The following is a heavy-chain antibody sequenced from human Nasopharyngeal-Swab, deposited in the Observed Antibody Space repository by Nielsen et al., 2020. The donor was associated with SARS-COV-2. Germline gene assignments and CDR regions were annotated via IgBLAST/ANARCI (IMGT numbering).Heavy chain of an antibody. CDR3: AREGENDSSGYFSDAFDI. CDR1: GFTFSRYE. Sequence: GSLRLSCAAFGFTFSRYEMNWVLQAPGKGLECVSYISSSGSTIYYADSVKGRFTISRDNAKNSLYLQMNSLRAEDTAVYYCAREGENDSSGYFSDAFDIWGQGTMVTVSS. CDR2: ISSSGSTI. V-gene: IGHV3-48*03. D-gene: IGHD3-22*01. J-gene: IGHJ3*02.